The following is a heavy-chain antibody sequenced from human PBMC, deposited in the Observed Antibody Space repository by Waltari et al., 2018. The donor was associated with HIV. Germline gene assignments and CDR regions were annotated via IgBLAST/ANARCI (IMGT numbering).Heavy chain of an antibody. CDR1: GYTFTGNY. D-gene: IGHD6-19*01. J-gene: IGHJ4*02. Sequence: QVQLVQSGAEVKKPGPSVKVSCKASGYTFTGNYMHWVRQAPGQGLEWMGGIKPYRGSTKDAQKFQGRVTMTRDTSITTAYMELSRLRYDDTAVYYCTRDPLYGLAVADIEYWGQGTLVTVSS. V-gene: IGHV1-2*02. CDR3: TRDPLYGLAVADIEY. CDR2: IKPYRGST.